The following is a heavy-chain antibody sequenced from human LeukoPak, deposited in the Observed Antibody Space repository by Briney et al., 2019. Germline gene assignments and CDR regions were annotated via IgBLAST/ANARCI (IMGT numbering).Heavy chain of an antibody. CDR1: GFTFSSYG. CDR3: ARDFTDYGDYGAFDY. V-gene: IGHV3-33*05. D-gene: IGHD4-17*01. Sequence: GGSRRLSCAASGFTFSSYGMHWVRQAPGKGLEWVAVIVYDGSNKYYADSVKGRSTISRDNSKNTLYLQMNSLRAEDTAVYYCARDFTDYGDYGAFDYWGQGTLVTVSS. CDR2: IVYDGSNK. J-gene: IGHJ4*02.